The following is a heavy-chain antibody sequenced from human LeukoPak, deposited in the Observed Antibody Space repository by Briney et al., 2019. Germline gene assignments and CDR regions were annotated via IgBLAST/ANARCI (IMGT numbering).Heavy chain of an antibody. CDR3: AREKRDASKNGYHFDQ. J-gene: IGHJ4*02. D-gene: IGHD3-22*01. V-gene: IGHV3-30*02. CDR2: TQSDGNDK. Sequence: GGSLRLSCTASGFTFNTFAMHWVRQAPGKGLEWVAFTQSDGNDKYYADSVKGRFTISKNNSENTLYLQMNSLRSEDTAVYYCAREKRDASKNGYHFDQWGQGTLVIVSS. CDR1: GFTFNTFA.